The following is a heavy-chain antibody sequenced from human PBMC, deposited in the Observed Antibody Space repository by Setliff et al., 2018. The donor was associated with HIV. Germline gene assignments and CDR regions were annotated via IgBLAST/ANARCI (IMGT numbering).Heavy chain of an antibody. CDR3: ASHSDWFLDLY. V-gene: IGHV3-49*04. CDR1: GFTFGDYG. J-gene: IGHJ4*02. CDR2: IRSKAYRETT. Sequence: QPGGSLRLSCTASGFTFGDYGMSWVRQAPGKGLEWVGFIRSKAYRETTEYAASVKGRFTISRDDSKSIAYLQMNSLKTEDTAVYYCASHSDWFLDLYWGQGTLVTVSS. D-gene: IGHD3-9*01.